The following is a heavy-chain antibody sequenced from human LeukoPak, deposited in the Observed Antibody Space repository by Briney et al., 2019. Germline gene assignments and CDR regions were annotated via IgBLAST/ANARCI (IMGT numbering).Heavy chain of an antibody. CDR3: ARGSFADYYYYYYMDV. CDR2: INAYNGNT. CDR1: GYTFTSYG. J-gene: IGHJ6*03. V-gene: IGHV1-18*01. D-gene: IGHD3-3*01. Sequence: ASVKVSCKASGYTFTSYGISWVRQAPGHGLEWMGWINAYNGNTNYAQKLQGRVTMTTDTSTSTAYMELRSLRSDDTAVYYCARGSFADYYYYYYMDVWGKGTTVTISS.